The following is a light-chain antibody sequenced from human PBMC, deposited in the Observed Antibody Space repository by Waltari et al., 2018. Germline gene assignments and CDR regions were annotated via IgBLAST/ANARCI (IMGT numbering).Light chain of an antibody. J-gene: IGLJ2*01. CDR2: GVS. CDR3: SSYSSSTTPLI. V-gene: IGLV2-14*03. CDR1: SSDVGVYNY. Sequence: QSALTQPASVSGSPGQSITISCIGTSSDVGVYNYVSWYQQHPGKPPKLMIYGVSNRPSGVSSRFSGSKSGNTASLTISGLQAEDEADYYCSSYSSSTTPLIFGGGTKLTVL.